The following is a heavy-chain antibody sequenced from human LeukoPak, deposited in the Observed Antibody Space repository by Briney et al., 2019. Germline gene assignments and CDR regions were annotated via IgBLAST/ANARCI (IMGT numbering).Heavy chain of an antibody. V-gene: IGHV3-33*06. CDR1: GFTFSSYG. CDR2: IWYDGSNK. CDR3: AKDSGYSYGTLDY. Sequence: GGSLRLSCAASGFTFSSYGMHWVRQAPGKGLEWVAVIWYDGSNKYYADSVKRRFTISRDNSKNTLYLQMNSLRAEDTAVYYCAKDSGYSYGTLDYWGQGTLVTVSS. J-gene: IGHJ4*02. D-gene: IGHD5-18*01.